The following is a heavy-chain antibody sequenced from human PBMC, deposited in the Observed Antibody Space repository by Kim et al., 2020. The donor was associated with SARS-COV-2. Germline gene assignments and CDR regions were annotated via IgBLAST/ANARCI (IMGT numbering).Heavy chain of an antibody. J-gene: IGHJ6*02. CDR3: ARDLYRSTRGYFFGMDV. D-gene: IGHD6-13*01. CDR2: ISSSSSTI. CDR1: GFTFSSYR. Sequence: GGSLRLSCAASGFTFSSYRMNWVRQAPGKGLEWVSYISSSSSTIYYADSVKGRFTISRDNAKKSVYLQMNSLRAEDTAVYYCARDLYRSTRGYFFGMDVWGQGTTVTVSS. V-gene: IGHV3-48*04.